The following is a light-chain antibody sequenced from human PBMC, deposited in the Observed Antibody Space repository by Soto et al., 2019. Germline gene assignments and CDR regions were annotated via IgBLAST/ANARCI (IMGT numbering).Light chain of an antibody. Sequence: DIQMTQSPSSVSASVGDRVTVTCRASQGISSWLAWYQKKPGKAPKLLIYAASSLQSGVPSRFSGSGSGTDFTLTISSLQPEDCAVYYCQQYNHWPPWLTFGGGTKVEIK. CDR3: QQYNHWPPWLT. CDR1: QGISSW. V-gene: IGKV1-12*01. J-gene: IGKJ4*01. CDR2: AAS.